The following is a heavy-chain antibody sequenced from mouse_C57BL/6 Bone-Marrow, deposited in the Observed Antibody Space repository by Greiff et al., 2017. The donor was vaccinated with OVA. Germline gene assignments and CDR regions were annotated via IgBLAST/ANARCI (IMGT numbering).Heavy chain of an antibody. CDR3: ARSYGNYWYFDV. D-gene: IGHD2-1*01. J-gene: IGHJ1*03. V-gene: IGHV8-12*01. CDR1: GFSLSTSGMG. Sequence: QVTLKECGPGILQSSQTLSLTCSFSGFSLSTSGMGVSWIRQPSGKGLEWLAHIYWDDDKRYNPSLKSRLTISKDTSRNQVFLKITSVDTADTATYYGARSYGNYWYFDVWGTGTTVTVSS. CDR2: IYWDDDK.